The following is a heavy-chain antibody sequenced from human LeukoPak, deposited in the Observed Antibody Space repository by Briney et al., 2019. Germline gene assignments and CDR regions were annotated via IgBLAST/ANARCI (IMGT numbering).Heavy chain of an antibody. CDR2: IEGGEIST. CDR1: GFTFSLYW. CDR3: ATVYSSSWRFFDH. V-gene: IGHV3-74*01. D-gene: IGHD6-13*01. Sequence: GGSLRLSCTASGFTFSLYWMHWVRQAPGKGLVWGSRIEGGEISTDYADFVKGRFTISRDNAKNTVYLQMNSLRAEDMAVYYCATVYSSSWRFFDHWGQGTLVTVSS. J-gene: IGHJ4*02.